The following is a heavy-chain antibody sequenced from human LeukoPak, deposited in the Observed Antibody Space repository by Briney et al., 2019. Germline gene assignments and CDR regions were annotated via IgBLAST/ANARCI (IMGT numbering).Heavy chain of an antibody. CDR2: IKEDGSEK. CDR3: ASDYGDY. Sequence: GDSLRLSCVASGFSFSNYWMSWVRQAPGKGLEWVANIKEDGSEKYYVDSVKGRFTISRDNAKNSLYLQMNSLRAEDTAVYHCASDYGDYWGQGTLVTVSS. D-gene: IGHD4-17*01. CDR1: GFSFSNYW. V-gene: IGHV3-7*01. J-gene: IGHJ4*02.